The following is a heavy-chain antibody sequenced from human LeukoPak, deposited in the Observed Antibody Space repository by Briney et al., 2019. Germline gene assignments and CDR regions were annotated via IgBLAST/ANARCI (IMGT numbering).Heavy chain of an antibody. V-gene: IGHV3-30-3*01. Sequence: PGGSLRLSCAASGFTFSSYAMHWVRQAPGKGLEWVAVISYDGSNKYYADSVKGRFTISRDNSKNTLYLQMNGLRAEDTAVYYCARDRIVVVVAAPLYWGQGTLVTVSS. CDR1: GFTFSSYA. CDR3: ARDRIVVVVAAPLY. D-gene: IGHD2-15*01. J-gene: IGHJ4*02. CDR2: ISYDGSNK.